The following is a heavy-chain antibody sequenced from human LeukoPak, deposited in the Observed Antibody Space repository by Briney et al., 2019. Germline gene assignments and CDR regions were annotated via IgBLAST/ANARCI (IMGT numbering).Heavy chain of an antibody. J-gene: IGHJ4*02. D-gene: IGHD4-23*01. CDR3: ARLRKVPWSAVAFDY. CDR2: IYYSGST. CDR1: GGSISSYY. Sequence: PSETLSLTCTVSGGSISSYYWSWIRQPPGKGLEWIGYIYYSGSTNYNPSLKSRVTIPVDTSKNQFSLKLSSVTAADTAVYYCARLRKVPWSAVAFDYWGQGTLVTVSS. V-gene: IGHV4-59*08.